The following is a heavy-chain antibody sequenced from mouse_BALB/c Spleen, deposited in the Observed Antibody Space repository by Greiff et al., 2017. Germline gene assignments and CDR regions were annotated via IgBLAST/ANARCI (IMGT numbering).Heavy chain of an antibody. V-gene: IGHV1-87*01. J-gene: IGHJ4*01. CDR2: IYPGDGDT. CDR1: GYTFTSYW. Sequence: VQLHQSGAELARPGASVKLSCKASGYTFTSYWMQWVKQRPGQGLEWIGAIYPGDGDTRYTQKFKGKATLTADKSSSTAYMQLSSLASEDSAVYYCARGDSMDYWGQGTSVTVSS. CDR3: ARGDSMDY.